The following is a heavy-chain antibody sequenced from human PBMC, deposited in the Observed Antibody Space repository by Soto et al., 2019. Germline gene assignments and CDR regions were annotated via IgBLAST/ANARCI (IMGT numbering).Heavy chain of an antibody. D-gene: IGHD3-16*01. V-gene: IGHV3-11*05. J-gene: IGHJ3*02. CDR2: ISSSRSYT. CDR3: ARVAYDAFDI. Sequence: QVQRVESGGGLVKPGGSLRLSCAASGFTFSDYCMNWIRQAPGKGLEWVSYISSSRSYTNYADSVKGRFTISRDNAKNSLYLQMNSLRAEDTAVYYCARVAYDAFDIWGQGAMVTVSS. CDR1: GFTFSDYC.